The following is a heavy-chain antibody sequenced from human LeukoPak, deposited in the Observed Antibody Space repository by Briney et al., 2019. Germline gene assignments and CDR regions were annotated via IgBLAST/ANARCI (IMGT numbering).Heavy chain of an antibody. CDR2: IYYSGST. CDR3: ASFIIRSASSQRFLEWLTPDAMDV. Sequence: SETLSLTCTVSGGSISSSSYYWGWIRQPPGKGLEWIGSIYYSGSTYYNPSLKSRVTISVDTSKNQFSLKLGSVTAADTAVYYCASFIIRSASSQRFLEWLTPDAMDVWGKGTTVTVSS. D-gene: IGHD3-3*01. J-gene: IGHJ6*04. CDR1: GGSISSSSYY. V-gene: IGHV4-39*01.